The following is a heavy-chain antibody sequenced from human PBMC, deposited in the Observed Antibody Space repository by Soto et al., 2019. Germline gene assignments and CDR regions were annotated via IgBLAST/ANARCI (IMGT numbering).Heavy chain of an antibody. CDR2: VNPGSGDT. J-gene: IGHJ5*02. CDR3: ARMATFGSLNWFDT. V-gene: IGHV1-8*01. D-gene: IGHD3-16*01. CDR1: GYIFTNND. Sequence: ASVKVSCKASGYIFTNNDVSWVRQATGQGLEWMGWVNPGSGDTGYAQKFQGRVTMTRDISTATAYMELSSLRSDDTAIYYCARMATFGSLNWFDTWGQGTLVTVSS.